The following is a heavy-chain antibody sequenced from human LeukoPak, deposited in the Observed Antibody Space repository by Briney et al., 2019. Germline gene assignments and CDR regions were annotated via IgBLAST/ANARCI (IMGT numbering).Heavy chain of an antibody. CDR3: ARQLYDFWSGYGFDP. Sequence: SETLSLTCTVSGGSIRSYYWNWIRQPAGKGLEWIGRMHTSGSTNYNPSLKSRLTMSVDTSKNQFSLKLSSVPAADTAVYYCARQLYDFWSGYGFDPWGQGTLVTVSS. J-gene: IGHJ5*02. CDR2: MHTSGST. V-gene: IGHV4-4*07. D-gene: IGHD3-3*01. CDR1: GGSIRSYY.